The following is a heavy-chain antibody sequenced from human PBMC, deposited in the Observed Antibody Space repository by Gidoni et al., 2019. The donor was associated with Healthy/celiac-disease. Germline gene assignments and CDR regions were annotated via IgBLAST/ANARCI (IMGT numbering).Heavy chain of an antibody. V-gene: IGHV4-31*03. CDR2: IYYGGGT. CDR1: GGSISSGGYY. CDR3: AREGSSGPPGLD. Sequence: QVQLQESGPGPVKPSQTLSLTCTVSGGSISSGGYYWSWIRQHPGKGLEWIGYIYYGGGTYYNPSLKSRVTISVDTSKNQFSLKLSSVAAADTAVYYCAREGSSGPPGLDWGQGTLVTVSS. D-gene: IGHD3-22*01. J-gene: IGHJ4*02.